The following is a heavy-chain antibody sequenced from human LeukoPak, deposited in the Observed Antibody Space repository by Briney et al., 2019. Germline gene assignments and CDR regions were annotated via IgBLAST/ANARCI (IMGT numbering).Heavy chain of an antibody. V-gene: IGHV4-59*01. CDR1: GGSIGTYY. Sequence: SETLSLTCSVSGGSIGTYYWSWIRQSPGKGLEWIGYIYHTGSTNYNPSLQSRVTISVDTSKNQFSLKLSSVTAADTAVYYCVRDRHEPYDFWSGNGSKYYHHYIDVWGKETTVTVS. D-gene: IGHD3-3*01. J-gene: IGHJ6*03. CDR2: IYHTGST. CDR3: VRDRHEPYDFWSGNGSKYYHHYIDV.